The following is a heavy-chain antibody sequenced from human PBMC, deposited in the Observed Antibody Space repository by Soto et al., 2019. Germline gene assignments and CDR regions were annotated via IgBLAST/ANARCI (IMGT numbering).Heavy chain of an antibody. V-gene: IGHV3-74*01. CDR1: GISFSNYW. D-gene: IGHD6-6*01. CDR3: ASVHKDMRWSDS. J-gene: IGHJ5*01. CDR2: INSDGTTT. Sequence: EVQLVQSGGGLVQPGGSLRLSCAASGISFSNYWMHWVRQAPGKGLVWVSRINSDGTTTTYADSVKGRFTISRDNAKNTVYLQMNSLRADDTAIYYCASVHKDMRWSDSWGQGTLVTVSS.